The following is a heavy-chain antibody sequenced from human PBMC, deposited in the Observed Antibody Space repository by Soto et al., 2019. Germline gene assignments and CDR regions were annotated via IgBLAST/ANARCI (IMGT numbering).Heavy chain of an antibody. CDR1: GFTFSSYW. Sequence: PGGSLRLSCAASGFTFSSYWMSWVRQAPGKGLEWVANIKQDGSEKYYVDSVKGRFTISRDNAKNSLYLQMNSLRAEDTAVYYCARGLSYYDFWSGYYINPGYVFDFWGQGTMVTVSS. CDR3: ARGLSYYDFWSGYYINPGYVFDF. CDR2: IKQDGSEK. J-gene: IGHJ3*01. V-gene: IGHV3-7*01. D-gene: IGHD3-3*01.